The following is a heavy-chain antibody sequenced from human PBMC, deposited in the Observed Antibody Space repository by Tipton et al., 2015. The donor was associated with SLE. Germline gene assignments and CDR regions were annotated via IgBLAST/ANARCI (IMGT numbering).Heavy chain of an antibody. D-gene: IGHD3-16*01. CDR2: INHSGST. J-gene: IGHJ4*02. V-gene: IGHV4-34*01. CDR1: GGPISTYY. Sequence: TLSLTCSVSGGPISTYYWSWIRQPPGKGLEWIGEINHSGSTNYNPSLKSRVTISVDTSKNQFSLKLSSVTAADTAVYYCARNSKRYYDYIWGRPGFDSWGQGTLVTVSS. CDR3: ARNSKRYYDYIWGRPGFDS.